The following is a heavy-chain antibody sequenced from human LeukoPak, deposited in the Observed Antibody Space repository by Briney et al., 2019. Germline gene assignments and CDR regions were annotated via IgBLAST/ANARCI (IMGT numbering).Heavy chain of an antibody. CDR3: ARATIVVVTAIDY. Sequence: PGGSLRLSCAASGFTFSSYAMSWVRQAPGKGLEWVSSISSSSSYIYYADSVKGRFAISRDNAKNSLYLQMNSLRAEDTAVYYCARATIVVVTAIDYWGQGTLVTVSS. V-gene: IGHV3-21*01. CDR1: GFTFSSYA. D-gene: IGHD2-21*02. J-gene: IGHJ4*02. CDR2: ISSSSSYI.